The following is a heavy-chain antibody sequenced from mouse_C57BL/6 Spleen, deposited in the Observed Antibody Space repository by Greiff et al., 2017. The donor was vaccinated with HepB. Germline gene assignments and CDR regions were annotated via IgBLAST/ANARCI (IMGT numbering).Heavy chain of an antibody. CDR2: IHPSYGGT. CDR1: GYTFTDYC. D-gene: IGHD2-1*01. Sequence: VQLQQSGPVLVMPGASVKMSCKASGYTFTDYCMNWVKQSPGQSLEWIGVIHPSYGGTSYNQKFKGKATLTVDKSSSTAYMQLSSLTSEDSAVYYCARGDLYSCYFDYWGQGTTLTVSS. CDR3: ARGDLYSCYFDY. J-gene: IGHJ2*01. V-gene: IGHV1-19*01.